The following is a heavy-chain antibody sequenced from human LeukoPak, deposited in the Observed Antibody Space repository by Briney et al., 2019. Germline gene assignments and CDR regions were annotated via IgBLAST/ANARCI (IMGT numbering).Heavy chain of an antibody. CDR2: IRYDGSNE. CDR3: AKAELGVDTFFDY. D-gene: IGHD3-3*01. Sequence: GGSLRLSCVASGVTFSSYGMHWVRQAPGKGLEWVAFIRYDGSNEYYIDSVKGRFTLSRDNTKNTLYLQMNSLRAEDTAFYYCAKAELGVDTFFDYWGQGTLVTVSS. CDR1: GVTFSSYG. V-gene: IGHV3-30*02. J-gene: IGHJ4*02.